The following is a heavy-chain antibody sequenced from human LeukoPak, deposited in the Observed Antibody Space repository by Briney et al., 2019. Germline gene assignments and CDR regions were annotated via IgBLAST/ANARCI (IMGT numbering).Heavy chain of an antibody. D-gene: IGHD3-10*01. V-gene: IGHV3-74*01. CDR1: GFTFSSYW. CDR3: ASFTMVRGVPY. J-gene: IGHJ4*02. Sequence: GGSLRLSCAASGFTFSSYWMHLVRQAPGKGLVWVSRINSDGSSTSYADSVKGRFTISRDNAKNTLYLQMNSLRAEDTAVYYCASFTMVRGVPYWGQGTLVTVSS. CDR2: INSDGSST.